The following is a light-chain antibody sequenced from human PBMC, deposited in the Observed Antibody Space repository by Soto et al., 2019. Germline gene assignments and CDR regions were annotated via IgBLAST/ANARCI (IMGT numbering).Light chain of an antibody. Sequence: QSVLTQPASVSGSPGQSITISCTGTSSNVGNYKYVSWYQQHPGKAPKLMIYDVSNRPSGVSNRFSASKSGTTASLTISGLQAEDETEYYCYSYTSSVTYVFGTGTKVTVL. J-gene: IGLJ1*01. CDR2: DVS. CDR3: YSYTSSVTYV. CDR1: SSNVGNYKY. V-gene: IGLV2-14*03.